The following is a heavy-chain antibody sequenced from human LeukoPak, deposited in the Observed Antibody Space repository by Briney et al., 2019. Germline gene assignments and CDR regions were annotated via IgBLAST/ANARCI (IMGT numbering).Heavy chain of an antibody. Sequence: SETLSVTCTVSGVSISSYYWTWIRQPPGKGLEWIGYIFYTGSTNYNPSLKSRATISIDTSKNQFSLKLSSVTAADTAVYYCARDDGEGNTFDFWGQGTMVTVSS. CDR1: GVSISSYY. CDR3: ARDDGEGNTFDF. CDR2: IFYTGST. D-gene: IGHD7-27*01. V-gene: IGHV4-59*01. J-gene: IGHJ3*01.